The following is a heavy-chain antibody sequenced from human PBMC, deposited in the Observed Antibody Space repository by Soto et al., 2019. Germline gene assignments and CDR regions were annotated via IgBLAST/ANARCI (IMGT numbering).Heavy chain of an antibody. V-gene: IGHV1-18*04. CDR2: ISAYNGNT. Sequence: ASVKVSCKASGYTFTSYGISWVRQAPGQGLEWMGWISAYNGNTNYAQKLQGRVTMTTDTSTSTAYMELRSLRSDDTAVYYCAREHYYGSGSLNYYGMDVWGQGTTVTVSS. J-gene: IGHJ6*02. CDR1: GYTFTSYG. D-gene: IGHD3-10*01. CDR3: AREHYYGSGSLNYYGMDV.